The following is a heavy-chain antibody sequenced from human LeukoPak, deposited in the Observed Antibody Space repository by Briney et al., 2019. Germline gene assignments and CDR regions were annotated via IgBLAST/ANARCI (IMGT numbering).Heavy chain of an antibody. CDR2: MNPNSGNT. CDR1: GYTFTSYD. CDR3: ARGSRDGDYTT. D-gene: IGHD4-17*01. J-gene: IGHJ5*02. V-gene: IGHV1-8*03. Sequence: ASVKVSCKASGYTFTSYDINWVRQATGQGLEWMGWMNPNSGNTGYAQKFQGNATITRNTSIRTAYMELSSLRSEDTAVYYCARGSRDGDYTTWGQGTLVTVSS.